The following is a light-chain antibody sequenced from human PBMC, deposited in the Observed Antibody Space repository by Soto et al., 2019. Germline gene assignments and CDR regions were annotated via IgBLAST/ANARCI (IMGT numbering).Light chain of an antibody. Sequence: DIRMTQSPSSLSESAGDRVTITCRASQCISTYLNWYQQKPGKAPKLLIYAASSLQSGVPSRFSGSGSETDFTLTISSLQPEDFATYYRQQSYRTPITFGQGTRL. CDR2: AAS. J-gene: IGKJ5*01. V-gene: IGKV1-39*01. CDR3: QQSYRTPIT. CDR1: QCISTY.